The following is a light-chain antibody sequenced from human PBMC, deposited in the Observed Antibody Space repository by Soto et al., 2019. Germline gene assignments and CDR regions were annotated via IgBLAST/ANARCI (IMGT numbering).Light chain of an antibody. CDR2: ASS. J-gene: IGKJ1*01. CDR3: QQANSFPWT. Sequence: DIQMTQSPSSVSASIGDRVIITCRASQDISGWLAWFQQNPGTAPNLLIYASSILQSGIPSRFSGSGSETDFTLAISSLQPEDFATYFCQQANSFPWTFGQGTKVEIK. CDR1: QDISGW. V-gene: IGKV1D-12*01.